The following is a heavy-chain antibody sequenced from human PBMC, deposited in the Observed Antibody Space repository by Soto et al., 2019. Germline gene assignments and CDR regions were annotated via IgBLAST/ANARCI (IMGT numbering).Heavy chain of an antibody. D-gene: IGHD4-17*01. CDR2: IYYSGST. CDR3: ARHPDYGDPFDY. V-gene: IGHV4-59*08. Sequence: SETLSLTCTVSGGSISSYYWSWIRQPPGKGLEWIGYIYYSGSTNYNPSLKSRVTISVDTSKNQFSLKLSSVTAADTAVYYCARHPDYGDPFDYWGQGTLVTVSS. CDR1: GGSISSYY. J-gene: IGHJ4*02.